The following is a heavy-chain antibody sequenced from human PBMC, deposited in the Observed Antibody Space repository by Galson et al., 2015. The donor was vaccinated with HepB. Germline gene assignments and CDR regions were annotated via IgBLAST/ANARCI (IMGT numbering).Heavy chain of an antibody. CDR2: IWYDGSNK. J-gene: IGHJ6*02. Sequence: SLRLSCAASGFTFSSYGMHWVRQAPGKGLEWVAVIWYDGSNKYYADSVKGRFTISRDNSKNTLYLQMNSLRAEDTAVYYCARGDYGDYYYYGMDVWGQGTTVTVSS. V-gene: IGHV3-33*01. CDR1: GFTFSSYG. D-gene: IGHD4-17*01. CDR3: ARGDYGDYYYYGMDV.